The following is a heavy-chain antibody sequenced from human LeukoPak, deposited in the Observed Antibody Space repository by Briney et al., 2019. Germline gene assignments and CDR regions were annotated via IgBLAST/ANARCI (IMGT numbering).Heavy chain of an antibody. D-gene: IGHD6-13*01. CDR3: TKGPPDSSTWYKRTEG. Sequence: GGSLRLSCAASKFTFSSYWMHWVRQAPGKGLEWVSIISDSASSTYCADPVKGRFTISRDNSKNTLYLQMNSLRVEDTAVYYCTKGPPDSSTWYKRTEGWGQGTLVTVSS. CDR1: KFTFSSYW. CDR2: ISDSASST. V-gene: IGHV3-23*01. J-gene: IGHJ4*02.